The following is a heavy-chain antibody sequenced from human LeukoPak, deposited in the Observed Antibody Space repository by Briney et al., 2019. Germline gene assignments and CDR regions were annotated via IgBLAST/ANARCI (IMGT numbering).Heavy chain of an antibody. J-gene: IGHJ4*02. Sequence: GGSLRLSCAASGFTFSSYSMNWVRQAPGKGLEWVSSISSSSSYIYYADSVKGRFTISRDNAKNSLYLQMNSLRAVDTAVYYCARDHPRYCSSTSCYTPPDYWGQGTLVTVSS. V-gene: IGHV3-21*01. CDR1: GFTFSSYS. D-gene: IGHD2-2*02. CDR2: ISSSSSYI. CDR3: ARDHPRYCSSTSCYTPPDY.